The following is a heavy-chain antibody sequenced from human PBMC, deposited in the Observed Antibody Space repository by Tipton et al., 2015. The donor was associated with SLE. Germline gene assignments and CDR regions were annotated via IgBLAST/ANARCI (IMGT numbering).Heavy chain of an antibody. Sequence: TLSLTCFVSGDSITSDIYYWGWIRQPPGKGLEWIGSVYDSGTTHYNPSLKSRVTMSVDTSKTQFSLNLSSVTAADTAVYYCARGGVGGYDYFDYWGQGALVTVSS. D-gene: IGHD5-12*01. CDR1: GDSITSDIYY. CDR2: VYDSGTT. J-gene: IGHJ4*02. V-gene: IGHV4-39*07. CDR3: ARGGVGGYDYFDY.